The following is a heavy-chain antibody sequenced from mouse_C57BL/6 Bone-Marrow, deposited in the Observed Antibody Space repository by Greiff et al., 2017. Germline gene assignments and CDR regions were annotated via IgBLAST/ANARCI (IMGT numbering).Heavy chain of an antibody. D-gene: IGHD2-4*01. CDR2: IYPRSGNT. CDR1: GYTFTSYG. J-gene: IGHJ2*01. V-gene: IGHV1-81*01. CDR3: HLYDYYYFDY. Sequence: QVQLQQSGAELARPGASVKLSCKASGYTFTSYGISWVKQRTGQGLEWIGEIYPRSGNTYYNEKFKGKATLTADKSSSTAYMELRSLTSEASAVYFWHLYDYYYFDYWGQGTTLTVSS.